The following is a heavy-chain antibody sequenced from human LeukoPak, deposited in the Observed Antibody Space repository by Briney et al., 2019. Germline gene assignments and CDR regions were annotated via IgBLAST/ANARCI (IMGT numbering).Heavy chain of an antibody. CDR1: GFTFSSYP. V-gene: IGHV3-30-3*01. D-gene: IGHD3-3*01. J-gene: IGHJ4*02. CDR3: ARDFGLAGYNFEY. CDR2: ISSDGSTK. Sequence: PGGSLRLSCAASGFTFSSYPMHWVRQAPGKGLEWVAVISSDGSTKYYADSVKGRFTISRDNSKNTLYLQMNSLRAEDTAVYHCARDFGLAGYNFEYWGQGTLVTVSS.